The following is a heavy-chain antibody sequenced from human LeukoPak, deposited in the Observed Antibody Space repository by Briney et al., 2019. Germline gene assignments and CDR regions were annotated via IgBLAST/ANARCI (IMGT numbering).Heavy chain of an antibody. Sequence: GGSLRLSCTTSGFVFAKYAMAWVRQSPGKGLEWVSTISASGADTYYADSVRGRFTISRDNSRNALYLQLSRLRVDDTAFYYCPKPLLTPGNWGPGTLVTVSS. D-gene: IGHD4-23*01. CDR2: ISASGADT. V-gene: IGHV3-23*01. CDR3: PKPLLTPGN. J-gene: IGHJ4*02. CDR1: GFVFAKYA.